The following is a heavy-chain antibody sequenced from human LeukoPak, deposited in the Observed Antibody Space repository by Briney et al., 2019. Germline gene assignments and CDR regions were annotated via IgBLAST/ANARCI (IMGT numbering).Heavy chain of an antibody. CDR2: IKQDGSEK. J-gene: IGHJ5*02. CDR1: GLSFSNYW. CDR3: ARGSSGWYGGNWFDP. D-gene: IGHD6-19*01. V-gene: IGHV3-7*01. Sequence: TGGSLRLSCVVSGLSFSNYWMDWVRQAPGKGLEWVAFIKQDGSEKYYVDSVKGRFTISRDNAKNSLYLQMNSLRAEDTAVYYCARGSSGWYGGNWFDPWGQGTLVTVSS.